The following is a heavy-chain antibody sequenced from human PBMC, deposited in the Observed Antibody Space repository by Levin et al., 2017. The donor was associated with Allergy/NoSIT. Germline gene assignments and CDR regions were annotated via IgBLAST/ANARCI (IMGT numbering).Heavy chain of an antibody. V-gene: IGHV3-48*02. CDR3: TRDRPPVY. Sequence: GGSLRLSCVGSGFTSSTYSMNWVRQAPGKGLEWLSYISPSSSTMYYADSVKGRFSISRDNAKNSLDLQMNSLRDEDTGVYYCTRDRPPVYWGQGTLVTVSS. CDR1: GFTSSTYS. J-gene: IGHJ4*02. CDR2: ISPSSSTM.